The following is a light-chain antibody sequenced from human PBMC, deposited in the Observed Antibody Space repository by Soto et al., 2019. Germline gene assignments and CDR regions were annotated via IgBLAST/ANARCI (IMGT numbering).Light chain of an antibody. CDR2: AAS. CDR3: QQSYSTPFT. V-gene: IGKV1-39*01. J-gene: IGKJ3*01. Sequence: DIQMTHSPSSLSASVGDRVTITCRASQSISSYLNWYQQKPGKAPKLLIYAASSLQSGVPSRFSGSGSGTDFTLTISSLQPEDFATYYCQQSYSTPFTFGPGIKVEIX. CDR1: QSISSY.